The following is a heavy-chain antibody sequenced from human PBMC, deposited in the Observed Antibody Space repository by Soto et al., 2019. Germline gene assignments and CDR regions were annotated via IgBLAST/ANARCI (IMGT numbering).Heavy chain of an antibody. CDR1: GGSISSYY. Sequence: SETLSLTCTVSGGSISSYYWSWIRQPPGKGLEWIGYIYYSGSTNYNPSLKSRVTISVDTSKNQFSLKLSSVTAADTAVYYCARSNYDSSGYYYDYWGQGTLVTVSS. CDR3: ARSNYDSSGYYYDY. CDR2: IYYSGST. D-gene: IGHD3-22*01. J-gene: IGHJ4*02. V-gene: IGHV4-59*08.